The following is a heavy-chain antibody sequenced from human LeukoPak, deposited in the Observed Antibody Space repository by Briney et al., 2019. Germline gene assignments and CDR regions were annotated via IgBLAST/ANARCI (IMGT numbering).Heavy chain of an antibody. CDR2: INPNSGGT. D-gene: IGHD1-26*01. Sequence: ASVKVSCKASGYTFTGYYMHWVRQAPGQGLEWMGWINPNSGGTNYAQKFQGRVTMTRDTSISTAYMELSRLRSDDTAVYYCAGDTGRGLVGATGCFDYWGQGTLVTVSS. CDR1: GYTFTGYY. V-gene: IGHV1-2*02. CDR3: AGDTGRGLVGATGCFDY. J-gene: IGHJ4*02.